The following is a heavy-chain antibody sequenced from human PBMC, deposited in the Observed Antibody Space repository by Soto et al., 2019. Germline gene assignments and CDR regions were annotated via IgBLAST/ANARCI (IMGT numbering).Heavy chain of an antibody. J-gene: IGHJ4*02. CDR2: ISAYNGNT. D-gene: IGHD6-19*01. CDR3: ARYPHGYSSGRGLFDY. Sequence: GAPVKGSCEGSGYTVTSDGISWGRQAPGQGGEGMGWISAYNGNTTYAQKLQGRVTMTTDTSTSTAYMELRSLRSDDTAVYYCARYPHGYSSGRGLFDYWGQGTLVTVSS. V-gene: IGHV1-18*01. CDR1: GYTVTSDG.